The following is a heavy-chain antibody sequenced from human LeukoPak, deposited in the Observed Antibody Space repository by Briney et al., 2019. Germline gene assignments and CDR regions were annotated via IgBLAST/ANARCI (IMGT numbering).Heavy chain of an antibody. CDR2: INPSGVST. CDR1: GYTFTSYY. CDR3: ARPGNRFVILDAFDI. D-gene: IGHD1-14*01. Sequence: ASVKVSCKASGYTFTSYYMHWVRQAPGQGLEWMGIINPSGVSTSYAQKFQGRVTMTRDTSTSTVYMELSSLRSEGTAVYYCARPGNRFVILDAFDIWGQGAMVTVSS. J-gene: IGHJ3*02. V-gene: IGHV1-46*01.